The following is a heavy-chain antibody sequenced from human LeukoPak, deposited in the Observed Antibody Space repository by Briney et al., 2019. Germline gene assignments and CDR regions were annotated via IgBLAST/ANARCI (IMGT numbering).Heavy chain of an antibody. CDR3: ATHLYGKGLEH. Sequence: PSETLSPTCTISGGSITSDHWGWIRQPPGKGLESLGYIHMSRITDYSPSLRGRITISMDTSKNQFYLNLHSVTAADTAIYFCATHLYGKGLEHWGQGILVTVSS. CDR1: GGSITSDH. V-gene: IGHV4-4*08. CDR2: IHMSRIT. J-gene: IGHJ4*02. D-gene: IGHD3-16*01.